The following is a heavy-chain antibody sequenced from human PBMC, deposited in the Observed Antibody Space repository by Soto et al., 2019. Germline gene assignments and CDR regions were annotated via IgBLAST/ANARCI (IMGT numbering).Heavy chain of an antibody. D-gene: IGHD2-21*01. V-gene: IGHV3-7*05. CDR2: IKQDASEK. CDR3: ARSLSAIPGES. J-gene: IGHJ5*02. CDR1: GFNISNHW. Sequence: GGAPRLPYAAPGFNISNHWISWVRQGPGKGPEWVANIKQDASEKYYVDSVKGRFTISRDNAENSLYLQMTSLRAEDTAVYHCARSLSAIPGESWGQGTLVTVSS.